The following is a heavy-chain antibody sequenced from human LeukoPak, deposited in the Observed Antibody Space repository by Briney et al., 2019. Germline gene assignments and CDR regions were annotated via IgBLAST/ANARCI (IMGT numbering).Heavy chain of an antibody. CDR2: VSNSGDYI. D-gene: IGHD3-22*01. CDR1: GFSFSSYR. J-gene: IGHJ3*02. Sequence: GGSLRLSCAASGFSFSSYRMNWVRQAPGKGLEWVSSVSNSGDYIHYADSVKGRFTISRDNAKNSLYLQMNSLRAEDTAVYYCARDSLQKWLRGAFDIWGQGTMVTVSS. CDR3: ARDSLQKWLRGAFDI. V-gene: IGHV3-21*01.